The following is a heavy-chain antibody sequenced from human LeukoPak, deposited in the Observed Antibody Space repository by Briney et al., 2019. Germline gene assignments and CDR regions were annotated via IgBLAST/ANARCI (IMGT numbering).Heavy chain of an antibody. Sequence: SETLSLTCTVSGGSISSYYWSWIRQPPGKGLEWIGYIYYSGSTNYNPSLKSRVTISVDTSKNQFSLKLSSVTAADTAVYYCARDLKGVRAFDIGAKGQWSPSLQ. J-gene: IGHJ3*02. CDR2: IYYSGST. V-gene: IGHV4-59*01. D-gene: IGHD3-16*02. CDR1: GGSISSYY. CDR3: ARDLKGVRAFD.